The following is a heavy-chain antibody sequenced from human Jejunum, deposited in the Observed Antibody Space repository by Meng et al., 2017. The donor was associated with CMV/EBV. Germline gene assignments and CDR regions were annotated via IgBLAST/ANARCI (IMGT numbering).Heavy chain of an antibody. J-gene: IGHJ6*02. CDR3: ARQTVVAGSYYGMDV. D-gene: IGHD2-2*01. CDR1: GFTGSSKS. CDR2: IYSGGTA. Sequence: GFTGSSKSLSWVRQAPGKGLEWVSIIYSGGTAYYADSVKGRFTISRDNSKNALSLQMGSLRAEDTAVYYCARQTVVAGSYYGMDVWGQGTTVTVSS. V-gene: IGHV3-66*02.